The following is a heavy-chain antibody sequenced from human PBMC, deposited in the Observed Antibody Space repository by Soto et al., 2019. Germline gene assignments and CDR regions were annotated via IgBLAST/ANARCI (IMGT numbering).Heavy chain of an antibody. Sequence: ASVKVSCKASRSTFTAYAIHWLRQAPGQSLEGMGWIDTGNHNTKYSQKFQDRVTITADTFANRADMELSSLSFEDTAVYYCARDAKWDPRHVEAQQDDYFDYWGQGTLVTVSS. CDR1: RSTFTAYA. CDR2: IDTGNHNT. D-gene: IGHD1-26*01. V-gene: IGHV1-3*04. CDR3: ARDAKWDPRHVEAQQDDYFDY. J-gene: IGHJ4*02.